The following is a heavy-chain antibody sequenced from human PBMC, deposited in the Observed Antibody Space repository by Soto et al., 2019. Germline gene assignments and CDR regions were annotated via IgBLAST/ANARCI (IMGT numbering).Heavy chain of an antibody. CDR3: ARVTSNILTNHDAFDI. J-gene: IGHJ3*02. CDR2: ISGSGGST. Sequence: PGGSLRLSCAASGFTFSSYAMSWVRQAPGKGLEWVSAISGSGGSTYYADSVKGRVTISRDNSKNTLYLQMNSLRAEDTAVYYCARVTSNILTNHDAFDIWGQGTMVTVSS. V-gene: IGHV3-23*01. D-gene: IGHD3-9*01. CDR1: GFTFSSYA.